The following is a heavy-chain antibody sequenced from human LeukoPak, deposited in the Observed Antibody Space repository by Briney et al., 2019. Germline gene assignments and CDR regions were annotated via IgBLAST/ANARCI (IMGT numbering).Heavy chain of an antibody. V-gene: IGHV4-59*08. J-gene: IGHJ4*02. CDR2: IYYSGST. D-gene: IGHD3-22*01. CDR3: ARVHYDSSGFDY. CDR1: GGSISSYY. Sequence: SETLSLTCTVSGGSISSYYWSWIRQPPGKGLEWIGYIYYSGSTNYNPSLKSRVTISVDTSKNQFSLNLTSVTAADTAVYYCARVHYDSSGFDYWGQGTLVTVSS.